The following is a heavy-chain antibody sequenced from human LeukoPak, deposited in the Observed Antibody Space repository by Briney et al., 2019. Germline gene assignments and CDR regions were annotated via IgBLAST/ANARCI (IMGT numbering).Heavy chain of an antibody. J-gene: IGHJ5*02. CDR2: IYYSGST. Sequence: SETLSLTCTVSGGSISSSSYYWGWIRQPPGEGLEWIGSIYYSGSTYYNPSLKSRVTISIDTSKKQFSLKLSSVTAADTAVYYCARGGWYCSSTSCYEKYNWFDPWGQGTLVTVSS. CDR3: ARGGWYCSSTSCYEKYNWFDP. V-gene: IGHV4-39*07. D-gene: IGHD2-2*01. CDR1: GGSISSSSYY.